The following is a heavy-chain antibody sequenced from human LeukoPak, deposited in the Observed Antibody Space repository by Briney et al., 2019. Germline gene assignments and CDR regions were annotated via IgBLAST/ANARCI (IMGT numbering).Heavy chain of an antibody. J-gene: IGHJ4*02. CDR3: ARGYYDSSGYYPLYIDY. V-gene: IGHV3-11*04. D-gene: IGHD3-22*01. CDR1: GFTFSDYY. CDR2: ISSSGTTI. Sequence: PGGSLRLSCAASGFTFSDYYMNWIRQAPGKGLEWVSYISSSGTTIYYADSVKGRFTISRDNAKNSLYLQMNSLRAEDTAVYYCARGYYDSSGYYPLYIDYWGQGTLVTVSS.